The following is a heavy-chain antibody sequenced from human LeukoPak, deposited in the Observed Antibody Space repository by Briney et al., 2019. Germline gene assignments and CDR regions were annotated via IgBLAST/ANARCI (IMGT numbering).Heavy chain of an antibody. J-gene: IGHJ4*02. CDR2: IYNSGST. D-gene: IGHD6-13*01. Sequence: SETLSLTCTVSGASISSYYWGWIRQPPGKGLGWLGYIYNSGSTNYNPSLRSRVGVSVDTSKNQFSLKLSSVTAADTAVYYCARDGEGVAAAGTFDQWGQGTLVTVSS. V-gene: IGHV4-59*01. CDR1: GASISSYY. CDR3: ARDGEGVAAAGTFDQ.